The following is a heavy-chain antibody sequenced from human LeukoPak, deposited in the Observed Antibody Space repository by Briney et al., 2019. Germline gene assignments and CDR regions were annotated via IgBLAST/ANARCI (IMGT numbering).Heavy chain of an antibody. CDR1: GGTFSSYA. J-gene: IGHJ4*02. CDR2: IIPIFGTA. V-gene: IGHV1-69*13. CDR3: ARDKIVGATIFDY. Sequence: SVKVSCKASGGTFSSYAISWVRQAPGQGLEWMGGIIPIFGTANYAQKFQGRVTITADESTSTAYMELSSLRSEDTAVYYCARDKIVGATIFDYWGQGTLVTVSS. D-gene: IGHD1-26*01.